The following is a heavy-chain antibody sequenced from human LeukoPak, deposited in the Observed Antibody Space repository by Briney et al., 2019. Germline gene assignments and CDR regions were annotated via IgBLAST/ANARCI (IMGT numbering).Heavy chain of an antibody. J-gene: IGHJ4*02. Sequence: GGSLRLSCAASGFTFSSYAMSWVRQAPGKGLEWVSAISGSGGGTYYADSVRGRFTISRDNSKNTLYLQMNSLRAEDSAVYYCAKRSSPSRNFDYWGQGTLVTVSS. D-gene: IGHD2-2*01. CDR2: ISGSGGGT. CDR1: GFTFSSYA. V-gene: IGHV3-23*01. CDR3: AKRSSPSRNFDY.